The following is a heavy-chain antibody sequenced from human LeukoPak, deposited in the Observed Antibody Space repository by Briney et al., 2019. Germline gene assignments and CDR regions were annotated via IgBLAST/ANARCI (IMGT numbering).Heavy chain of an antibody. Sequence: GASVKVSCKASGYTFTSYGISWVRQAPGQGLEWMGWISAYNGNTNYAQKLQGRVTMTKDTSTSTAYMELRSLRSDDTAVYYCARDYYDSSGCPFDPWGQGTLVTVSS. CDR3: ARDYYDSSGCPFDP. V-gene: IGHV1-18*01. D-gene: IGHD3-22*01. J-gene: IGHJ5*02. CDR1: GYTFTSYG. CDR2: ISAYNGNT.